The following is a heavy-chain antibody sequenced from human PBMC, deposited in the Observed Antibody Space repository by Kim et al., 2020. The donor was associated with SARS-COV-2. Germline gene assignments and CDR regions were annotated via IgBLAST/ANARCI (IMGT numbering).Heavy chain of an antibody. J-gene: IGHJ4*02. CDR2: IIPIFGTA. CDR1: GGTFSSYA. Sequence: SVKVSCKASGGTFSSYAISWVRQAPGQGLEWMGGIIPIFGTANYAQKFQGRVTITADESTSTAYMELSSLRSEDTAVYYCASLTAGYSSSWAHYYFDYWGQGTLVTVSS. V-gene: IGHV1-69*13. D-gene: IGHD6-13*01. CDR3: ASLTAGYSSSWAHYYFDY.